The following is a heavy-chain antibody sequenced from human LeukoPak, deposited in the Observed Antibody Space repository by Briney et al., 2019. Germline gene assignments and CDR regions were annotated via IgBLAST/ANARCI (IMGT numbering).Heavy chain of an antibody. CDR2: IYYSGST. D-gene: IGHD3-22*01. J-gene: IGHJ4*02. CDR3: ARTYYYDSSGYYTLEYYFDY. Sequence: PSETLSLTCTVSGGSISSYYWSWIRQPPGKVLEWIGYIYYSGSTNYNPSLKSRVTISVDTSKNQFSLKLSSVTAADTAVYYCARTYYYDSSGYYTLEYYFDYWGQGTLVTVSS. CDR1: GGSISSYY. V-gene: IGHV4-59*01.